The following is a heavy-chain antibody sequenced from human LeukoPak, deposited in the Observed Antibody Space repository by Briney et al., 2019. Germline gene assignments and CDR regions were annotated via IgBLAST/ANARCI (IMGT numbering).Heavy chain of an antibody. V-gene: IGHV3-66*02. Sequence: PGGSLRLSCAASGFTVSSNYMNWVRQAPGKGLEWVSVIYSGGTTFYADSVKGRFTISRDNSKNTLYLQMNSLRAEDTAVYYCAGAGGDWTFSFDSWAQEPWSPSP. CDR2: IYSGGTT. J-gene: IGHJ4*01. CDR1: GFTVSSNY. CDR3: AGAGGDWTFSFDS. D-gene: IGHD3/OR15-3a*01.